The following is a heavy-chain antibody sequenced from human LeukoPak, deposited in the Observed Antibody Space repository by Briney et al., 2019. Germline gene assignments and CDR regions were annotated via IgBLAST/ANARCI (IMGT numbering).Heavy chain of an antibody. D-gene: IGHD3-22*01. CDR3: ARSRSGYYEDY. V-gene: IGHV3-7*01. J-gene: IGHJ4*02. CDR2: IKEDGSEK. Sequence: GGSLRLSCAPSGFTFSHYWMSWVRQAPGKGLEWVANIKEDGSEKYYVDSVKGRFTISRDNAKNSLSLQVNSLRAEDTAVYYCARSRSGYYEDYWGQRTLVTVSS. CDR1: GFTFSHYW.